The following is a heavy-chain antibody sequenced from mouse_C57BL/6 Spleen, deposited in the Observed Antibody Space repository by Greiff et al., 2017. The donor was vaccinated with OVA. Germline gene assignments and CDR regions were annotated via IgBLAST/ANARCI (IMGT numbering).Heavy chain of an antibody. D-gene: IGHD2-4*01. CDR3: TRRAYDYFYWYFDV. Sequence: VQLQQSGAELVRPGASVTLSCKASGYTFTDYEMHWVKQTPVHGLEWIGAIDPETGGTAYNQKFKGKAILTADKSSSTAYMELRSLTSEDSAVYYCTRRAYDYFYWYFDVWGTGTTVTFSS. CDR1: GYTFTDYE. V-gene: IGHV1-15*01. CDR2: IDPETGGT. J-gene: IGHJ1*03.